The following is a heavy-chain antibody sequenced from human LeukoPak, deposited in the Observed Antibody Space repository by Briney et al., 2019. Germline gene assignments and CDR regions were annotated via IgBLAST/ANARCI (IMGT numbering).Heavy chain of an antibody. Sequence: SETLSLTCTVSGGSISSGGYYWSWIRQHLGKGLEWLGYIYYSGSTYYNPSLKSRATISVDTSKNQFSLKLSSVTAADTAVYYCARGMVRGVRYYYYGMDVWGKGTTVTVSS. CDR3: ARGMVRGVRYYYYGMDV. D-gene: IGHD3-10*01. CDR2: IYYSGST. V-gene: IGHV4-31*03. CDR1: GGSISSGGYY. J-gene: IGHJ6*04.